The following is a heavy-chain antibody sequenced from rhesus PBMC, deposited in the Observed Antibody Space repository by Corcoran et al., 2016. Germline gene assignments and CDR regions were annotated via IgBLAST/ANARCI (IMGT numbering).Heavy chain of an antibody. D-gene: IGHD4-29*01. Sequence: QVQLQESGPGLVKPSETLYLTCAVSGGSISSGYYYWRWIRQPPGKGLDCLEYITYNGSTSYNPSLKSRVTISRDTVKNQYCLELSYVTAADTAVYYCARCYGSSPFDYWCQGVLVTVSS. J-gene: IGHJ4*01. CDR2: ITYNGST. V-gene: IGHV4-122*02. CDR3: ARCYGSSPFDY. CDR1: GGSISSGYYY.